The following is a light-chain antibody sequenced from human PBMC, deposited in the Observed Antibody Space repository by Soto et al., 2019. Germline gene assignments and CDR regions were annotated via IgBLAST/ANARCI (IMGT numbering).Light chain of an antibody. V-gene: IGKV3-20*01. CDR3: LQYGSSPYT. Sequence: EIVLTQSPGTLSLSPGERATLSCRASQSVSSNFLAWYQQKPGQAPRLLIYGSSNRATGIPDRFSGSGSGTDFTLTISRLEPEDFAVYYCLQYGSSPYTFGQGTKLDIK. J-gene: IGKJ2*01. CDR1: QSVSSNF. CDR2: GSS.